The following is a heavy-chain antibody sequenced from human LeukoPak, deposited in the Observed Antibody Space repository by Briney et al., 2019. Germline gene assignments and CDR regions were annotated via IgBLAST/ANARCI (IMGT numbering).Heavy chain of an antibody. CDR1: GDSITSGDYY. CDR2: MHYSGNT. V-gene: IGHV4-30-4*08. D-gene: IGHD1-26*01. J-gene: IGHJ5*02. Sequence: PSETLSLTCTVSGDSITSGDYYWTWIRQPPGKGLEWVAYMHYSGNTYYNSSLKSRLTISVDTSKNQFSLKLSFVTAADTAMYHCARHLSGSSWFDPWGQGTLVTVSS. CDR3: ARHLSGSSWFDP.